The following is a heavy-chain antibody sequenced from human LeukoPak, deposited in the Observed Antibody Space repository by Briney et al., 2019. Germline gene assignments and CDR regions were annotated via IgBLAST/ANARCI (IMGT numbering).Heavy chain of an antibody. Sequence: ASVKVSCKASGYTFTSYDTNWVRQATGQGLEWMGWMNPNSGNTGYAQKFQGRVTMTRNTSISTAYMELSSLRSEDTAVYYCARGIGRPIVGATIYWGQGTLVTVSS. CDR2: MNPNSGNT. CDR3: ARGIGRPIVGATIY. V-gene: IGHV1-8*01. CDR1: GYTFTSYD. J-gene: IGHJ4*02. D-gene: IGHD1-26*01.